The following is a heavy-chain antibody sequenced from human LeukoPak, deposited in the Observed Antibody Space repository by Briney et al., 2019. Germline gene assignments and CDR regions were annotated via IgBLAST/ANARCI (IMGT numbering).Heavy chain of an antibody. D-gene: IGHD6-13*01. CDR2: TRNQAYSYTT. CDR1: GFTFTDHY. V-gene: IGHV3-72*01. Sequence: VGSLRLSCAASGFTFTDHYMDWVRQAPGRGLEWVGRTRNQAYSYTTEYAASVKGRFTISRDDSKNLVFLQMNSLKTEDTAVYYCARELNGYSSSWYDYWGQGTLVTVSS. CDR3: ARELNGYSSSWYDY. J-gene: IGHJ4*02.